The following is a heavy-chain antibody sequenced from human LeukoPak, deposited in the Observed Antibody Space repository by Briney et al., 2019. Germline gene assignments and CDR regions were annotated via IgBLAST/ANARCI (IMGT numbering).Heavy chain of an antibody. CDR3: ATQSSGYYWYFDL. Sequence: SETLSLTCTVSGGSISSYYWSWIRQPAGRGLEWIGRIYTSGRTNYNPSLKSRVTMSVDTSKNQFSLKLSSVTAADTAVYYCATQSSGYYWYFDLWGRGTLVTVSS. CDR1: GGSISSYY. CDR2: IYTSGRT. V-gene: IGHV4-4*07. J-gene: IGHJ2*01. D-gene: IGHD6-19*01.